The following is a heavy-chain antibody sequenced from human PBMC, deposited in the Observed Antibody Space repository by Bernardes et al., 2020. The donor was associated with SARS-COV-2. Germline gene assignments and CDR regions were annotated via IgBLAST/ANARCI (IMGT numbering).Heavy chain of an antibody. CDR3: SRSAGMYV. J-gene: IGHJ6*02. V-gene: IGHV3-7*03. CDR2: IKREGSET. Sequence: GRSLRVWCAGSGFEFSDYWMAWVRQAPGKGLEWVANIKREGSETYYVDSVKGRFTISRDNAKNLVFLQMNSLRAEDTAIFYYSRSAGMYVWGQGTMVTVSS. CDR1: GFEFSDYW.